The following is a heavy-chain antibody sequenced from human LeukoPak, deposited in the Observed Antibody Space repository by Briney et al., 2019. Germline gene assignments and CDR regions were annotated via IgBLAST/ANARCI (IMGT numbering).Heavy chain of an antibody. J-gene: IGHJ1*01. V-gene: IGHV3-11*01. CDR2: ISSSANTI. D-gene: IGHD2-2*01. CDR3: ARGPFIPAAMPAFFQH. CDR1: GFTFSDYY. Sequence: GGSLRLSCAASGFTFSDYYMSWIRQAPGKGPEWVSYISSSANTIYYADSVEGRFTVSRDNAKNSLYLQMDSLGAEDTAVYFCARGPFIPAAMPAFFQHWGQGTLVTVSS.